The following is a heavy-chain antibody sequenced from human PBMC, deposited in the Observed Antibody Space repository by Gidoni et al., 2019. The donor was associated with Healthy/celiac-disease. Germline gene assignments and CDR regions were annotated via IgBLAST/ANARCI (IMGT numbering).Heavy chain of an antibody. CDR1: GFTFSSYA. J-gene: IGHJ4*02. D-gene: IGHD4-17*01. Sequence: EVQLLESGGGLVQPGGSLSLSCAASGFTFSSYARSWVRQAPGKGLEWVSAISGSGGSTYYADSVKGRFTISRDNSKNTLYLQMNSLRAEDTAVYYCAKDHHGDYTPNYFDYWGQGTLVTVSS. CDR2: ISGSGGST. V-gene: IGHV3-23*01. CDR3: AKDHHGDYTPNYFDY.